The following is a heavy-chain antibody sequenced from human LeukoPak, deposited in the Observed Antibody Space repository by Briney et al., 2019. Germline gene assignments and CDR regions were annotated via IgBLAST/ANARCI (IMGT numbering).Heavy chain of an antibody. CDR1: GGSISSGSYY. CDR2: IYTSGST. Sequence: SETLSLTCTVSGGSISSGSYYWSWIRQPAGKGLEWIGRIYTSGSTNYNPSLKSRVTISVDTSKNQFSLKLSSVTAADTAVYYCARERREQLLPPYTRSLTYFDYWGQGTLVTVSS. V-gene: IGHV4-61*02. CDR3: ARERREQLLPPYTRSLTYFDY. D-gene: IGHD2-15*01. J-gene: IGHJ4*02.